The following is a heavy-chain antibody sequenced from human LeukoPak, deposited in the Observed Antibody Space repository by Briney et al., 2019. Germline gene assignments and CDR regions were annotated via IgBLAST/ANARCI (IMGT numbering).Heavy chain of an antibody. CDR2: IKQDGGEK. J-gene: IGHJ4*02. V-gene: IGHV3-7*01. Sequence: GGSLRLSCATSGFTFSNYWLTWVRQAPGQGLEWVANIKQDGGEKHYVDSVKGRFTISRDNAKNSLYLQMNSLRAEDTAVYYCARERQIAYWGQGTLVTVSS. CDR3: ARERQIAY. D-gene: IGHD6-25*01. CDR1: GFTFSNYW.